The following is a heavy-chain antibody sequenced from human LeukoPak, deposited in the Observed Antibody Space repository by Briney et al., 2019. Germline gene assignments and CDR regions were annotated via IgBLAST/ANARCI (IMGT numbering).Heavy chain of an antibody. J-gene: IGHJ5*02. V-gene: IGHV4-4*07. Sequence: SETLSLTCTVSGGSINNHHLTWIRQPAGKGLEWIERIFTSGRTIYNPSLKSRVTISLDTSKSLLSLRLNSVTAADTAVYYCARGSNGLDPWGQGTLVTVSS. D-gene: IGHD4/OR15-4a*01. CDR3: ARGSNGLDP. CDR2: IFTSGRT. CDR1: GGSINNHH.